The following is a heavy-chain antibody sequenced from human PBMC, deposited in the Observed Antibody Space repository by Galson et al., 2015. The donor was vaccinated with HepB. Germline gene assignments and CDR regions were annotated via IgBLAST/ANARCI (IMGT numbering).Heavy chain of an antibody. D-gene: IGHD3-10*01. CDR3: AREEADYYGSEILYYYYGMDV. J-gene: IGHJ6*02. Sequence: CAISGDSVSSNSAAWNWIRQSPSRGLEWLGRTYYRSKWYNDYAVSVKSRITINPDTSKNQFSLQLNSVTPEDTAVYYCAREEADYYGSEILYYYYGMDVWGQGTTVTVSS. CDR1: GDSVSSNSAA. CDR2: TYYRSKWYN. V-gene: IGHV6-1*01.